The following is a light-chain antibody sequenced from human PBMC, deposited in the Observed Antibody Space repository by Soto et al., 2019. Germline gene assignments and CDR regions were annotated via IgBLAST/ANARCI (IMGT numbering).Light chain of an antibody. CDR3: QQYNKWPPWT. V-gene: IGKV3-15*01. CDR1: KSISNN. CDR2: SAF. Sequence: EIVLTQSPATLSLSPGERATLSCRASKSISNNLAWYQQKPGQAPRLVIYSAFTRATGIPARFSGSGSGTEFTLTISSLQSEDFAVYYCQQYNKWPPWTFGQGTKVGIK. J-gene: IGKJ1*01.